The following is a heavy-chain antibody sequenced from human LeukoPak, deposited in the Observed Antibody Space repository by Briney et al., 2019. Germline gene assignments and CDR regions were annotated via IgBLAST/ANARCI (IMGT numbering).Heavy chain of an antibody. Sequence: PSETLSLTCAVYGGSFSGYYWSWIRQPPGKGLEWIGEINHSGSTNYNPSLKSRVTISVDTSRNQFSLKLSSVTAADTAVYYCARERGGGSYQVRVPYDYWGQGTLVTVSS. J-gene: IGHJ4*02. CDR3: ARERGGGSYQVRVPYDY. CDR2: INHSGST. CDR1: GGSFSGYY. D-gene: IGHD1-26*01. V-gene: IGHV4-34*01.